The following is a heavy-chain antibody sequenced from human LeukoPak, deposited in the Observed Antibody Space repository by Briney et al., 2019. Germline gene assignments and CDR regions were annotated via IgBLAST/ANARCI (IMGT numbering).Heavy chain of an antibody. J-gene: IGHJ6*02. CDR3: ASIPAAAETYYYYGMDV. CDR2: MNPNSGNT. V-gene: IGHV1-8*01. CDR1: GYTFTRYD. Sequence: ASVKVSCKASGYTFTRYDINWVRQATGQGLEWMGWMNPNSGNTGYAQKFQGRVTMTRNTSISTAYMELSSLRSEDTAVYYCASIPAAAETYYYYGMDVWGQGTTVTVSS. D-gene: IGHD6-13*01.